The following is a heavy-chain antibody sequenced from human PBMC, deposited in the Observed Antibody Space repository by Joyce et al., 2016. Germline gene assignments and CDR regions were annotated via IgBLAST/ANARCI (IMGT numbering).Heavy chain of an antibody. Sequence: QVQLVQSGSEVKKPGASVEVSCKASGYIFTTYGISWGRQAPGQGFGWMGWISAHHGKTKDAQKFQGRVTMTIDTSTTTAYMELESLRSDDTAVYYCARDIHYYNSSGYYWGAFDIWGQGTMVSVSS. V-gene: IGHV1-18*01. CDR2: ISAHHGKT. J-gene: IGHJ3*02. CDR3: ARDIHYYNSSGYYWGAFDI. CDR1: GYIFTTYG. D-gene: IGHD3-22*01.